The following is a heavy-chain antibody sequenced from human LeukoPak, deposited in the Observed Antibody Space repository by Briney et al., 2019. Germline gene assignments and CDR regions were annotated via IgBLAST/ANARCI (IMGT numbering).Heavy chain of an antibody. CDR3: AREGTGETAFDY. J-gene: IGHJ4*02. CDR2: ITSYNGNT. V-gene: IGHV1-18*01. Sequence: ASVKVSCKASGYSFTKYGTSWVRQAPGQGLEWMGWITSYNGNTNYAQKFQGRLTMTIDTSTTTAYMELRSLRSDDTAVYYCAREGTGETAFDYWGQGTLVTVSS. D-gene: IGHD1-1*01. CDR1: GYSFTKYG.